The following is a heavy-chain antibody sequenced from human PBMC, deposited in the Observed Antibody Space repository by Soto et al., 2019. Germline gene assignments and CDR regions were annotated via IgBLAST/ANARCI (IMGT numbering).Heavy chain of an antibody. D-gene: IGHD6-6*01. Sequence: QVQLQQSGPGLVMPSQTLSLTCVISGDSVSSNSAAWNWIRQSPSRGLEWLGRTYYRSKWYDDYAVSVRSRIPINPDTSKIQFSLQLNSGTPEDTAVYYCARVDLRRSSLFCFGPWGKGTLVTVS. V-gene: IGHV6-1*01. CDR3: ARVDLRRSSLFCFGP. CDR2: TYYRSKWYD. J-gene: IGHJ5*02. CDR1: GDSVSSNSAA.